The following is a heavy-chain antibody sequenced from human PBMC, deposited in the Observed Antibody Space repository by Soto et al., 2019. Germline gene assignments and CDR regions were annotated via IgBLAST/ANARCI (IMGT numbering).Heavy chain of an antibody. Sequence: PGESLKISCKGSGYSFTNYWISWVRQMPGKRLEWMGEIDPRDSHTNYSPSFQGHVTLSTDKSNSTAFLQWSSLRASDTAMYYCASNYSSSSFMDVWGQGTTVTVSS. CDR1: GYSFTNYW. CDR2: IDPRDSHT. V-gene: IGHV5-10-1*01. J-gene: IGHJ6*02. CDR3: ASNYSSSSFMDV. D-gene: IGHD6-6*01.